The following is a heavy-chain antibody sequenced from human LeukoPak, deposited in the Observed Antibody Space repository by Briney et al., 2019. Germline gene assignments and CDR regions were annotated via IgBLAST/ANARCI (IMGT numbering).Heavy chain of an antibody. CDR2: IIPIFGTA. CDR1: GATFSTYA. J-gene: IGHJ6*04. CDR3: ARDNGGLGGYDHFYYYGMDV. V-gene: IGHV1-69*13. D-gene: IGHD5-12*01. Sequence: ASVKVSCKASGATFSTYAINWVRQAPGQGLEWMGGIIPIFGTANYAQKFQGRVTITADESTSTAYMELSSLRCEDTAMYYCARDNGGLGGYDHFYYYGMDVWGKGTTVTVSS.